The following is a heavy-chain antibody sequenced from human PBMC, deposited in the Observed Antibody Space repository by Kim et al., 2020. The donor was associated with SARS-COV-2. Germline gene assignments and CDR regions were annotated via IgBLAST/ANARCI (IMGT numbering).Heavy chain of an antibody. J-gene: IGHJ3*02. Sequence: GGSLRLSCAASGFTFSSYEMNWVRQAPGKGLEWVSYISSSGSTIYYADSVKGRFTISRDNAKNSLYLQMNSLRAEDTAVYYCARDFAEGGTWFGDLMGGVFGIWGQGTMLTVSS. D-gene: IGHD3-10*01. CDR3: ARDFAEGGTWFGDLMGGVFGI. CDR2: ISSSGSTI. CDR1: GFTFSSYE. V-gene: IGHV3-48*03.